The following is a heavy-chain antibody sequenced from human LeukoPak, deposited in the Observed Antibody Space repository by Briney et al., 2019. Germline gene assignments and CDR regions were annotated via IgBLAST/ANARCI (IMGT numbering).Heavy chain of an antibody. J-gene: IGHJ4*02. Sequence: SETLSLTCTVSGGSISSYYWSWIRQPPGKGLKWIGYIYCSGSTNYNPSLKSRVTISVDTSKNQFSLKLSSVTAADTAMYYCARDRGYSYGYRLDYWGQGTLVTVSS. D-gene: IGHD5-18*01. CDR3: ARDRGYSYGYRLDY. CDR2: IYCSGST. V-gene: IGHV4-59*01. CDR1: GGSISSYY.